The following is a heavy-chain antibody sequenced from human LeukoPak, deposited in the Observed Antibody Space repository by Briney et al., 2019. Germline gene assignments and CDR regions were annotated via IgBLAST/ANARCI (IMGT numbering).Heavy chain of an antibody. D-gene: IGHD6-6*01. V-gene: IGHV3-73*01. CDR2: IRSKANSYAT. CDR1: GFTFSSYW. J-gene: IGHJ4*02. CDR3: TRPARPFDY. Sequence: GGSLRLSCAASGFTFSSYWMSWVRQASGKGLEWVGRIRSKANSYATAYAASVKGRFTISRDDSKNTAYLQMNSLKTEDTAVYYCTRPARPFDYRGQGTLVTVSS.